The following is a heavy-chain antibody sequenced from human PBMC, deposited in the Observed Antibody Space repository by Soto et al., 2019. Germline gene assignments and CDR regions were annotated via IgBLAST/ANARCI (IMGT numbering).Heavy chain of an antibody. CDR3: ARVRVLPYYYHMDV. V-gene: IGHV3-48*01. Sequence: PGGSVRLSCAASGFTFSSYSMNWVRQAPGKWLEWVSYISSSSSTIYYADSVKGRFTISRDNAKNSLYLQMNSLRAEDTAVYYCARVRVLPYYYHMDVWGKGTTVTVSS. J-gene: IGHJ6*03. CDR1: GFTFSSYS. CDR2: ISSSSSTI.